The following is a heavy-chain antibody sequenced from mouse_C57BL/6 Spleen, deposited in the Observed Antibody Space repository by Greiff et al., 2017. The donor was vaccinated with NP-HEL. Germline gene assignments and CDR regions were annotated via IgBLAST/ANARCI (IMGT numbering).Heavy chain of an antibody. D-gene: IGHD2-3*01. CDR3: ARSEAYYDGYPLDY. CDR2: IYPGSGNT. Sequence: QVQLQQSGAELVRPGASVKLSCKASGYTFTDYYINWVKQRPGQGLEWIARIYPGSGNTYYNEKFKGKATLTAEKSSSTAYMQLSSLTSEDSAVYFCARSEAYYDGYPLDYWGQGTTLTVSS. CDR1: GYTFTDYY. J-gene: IGHJ2*01. V-gene: IGHV1-76*01.